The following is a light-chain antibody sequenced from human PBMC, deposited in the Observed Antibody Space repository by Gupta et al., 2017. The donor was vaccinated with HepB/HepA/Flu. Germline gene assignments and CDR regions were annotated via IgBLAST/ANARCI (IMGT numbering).Light chain of an antibody. CDR2: GNS. Sequence: QSVLTHPPSVSGAPGQRVTISCTGSSSNIGAGYAVHWYHQLPGSAPKLLIYGNSNRPSGVPDRFSGSKSDTSASLAITGLQAEDEADYYCQSYDSSLSGSVFGGGTKLTVL. CDR1: SSNIGAGYA. J-gene: IGLJ3*02. CDR3: QSYDSSLSGSV. V-gene: IGLV1-40*01.